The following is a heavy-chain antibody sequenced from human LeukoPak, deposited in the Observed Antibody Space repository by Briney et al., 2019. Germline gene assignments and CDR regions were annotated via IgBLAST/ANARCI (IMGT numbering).Heavy chain of an antibody. CDR3: ARRRPYCSSTSCQRRNAFDI. D-gene: IGHD2-2*01. J-gene: IGHJ3*02. CDR2: INPNSGGT. V-gene: IGHV1-2*06. CDR1: GYTFTGYY. Sequence: ASVKVSCKASGYTFTGYYMHWERQAPGQGLEWMGRINPNSGGTNYAQKFQGRVTITRNTSISTAYMELSSLRSEDTAVYYCARRRPYCSSTSCQRRNAFDIWGQGTMVTVSS.